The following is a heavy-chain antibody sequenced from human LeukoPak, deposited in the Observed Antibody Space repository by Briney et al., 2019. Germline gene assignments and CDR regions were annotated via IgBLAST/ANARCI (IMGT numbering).Heavy chain of an antibody. V-gene: IGHV3-21*01. CDR3: ARDIVVVPAAETNLDY. Sequence: GGSLSLSCAASGFTFSSYSMNWVRQAPGKGLEWVSSISSSSSYIYYADSVKGRFTISRDNAKNSLYLQMNSLRAEDTAVYYCARDIVVVPAAETNLDYWGQGTLVTVSS. CDR1: GFTFSSYS. D-gene: IGHD2-2*01. J-gene: IGHJ4*02. CDR2: ISSSSSYI.